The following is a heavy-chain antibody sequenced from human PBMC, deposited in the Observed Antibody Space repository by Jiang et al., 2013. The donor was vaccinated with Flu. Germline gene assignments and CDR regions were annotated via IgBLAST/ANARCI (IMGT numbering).Heavy chain of an antibody. Sequence: LLKPSETLSLTCAVSGYSISSGYYWGWIRQPPGKGLEWIGSIYHSGSTYYNPSLKSRVTISVDTSKNQFSLKLSSVTAADTAVYYCARSPGDYGDYQMGWYFDLWGRGTLVTVSS. CDR3: ARSPGDYGDYQMGWYFDL. D-gene: IGHD4-17*01. V-gene: IGHV4-38-2*01. CDR1: GYSISSGYY. J-gene: IGHJ2*01. CDR2: IYHSGST.